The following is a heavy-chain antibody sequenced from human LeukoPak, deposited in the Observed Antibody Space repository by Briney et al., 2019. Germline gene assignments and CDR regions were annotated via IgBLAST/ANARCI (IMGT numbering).Heavy chain of an antibody. V-gene: IGHV1-2*02. CDR3: ARDWGDCSSTSCYLNWFDP. J-gene: IGHJ5*02. D-gene: IGHD2-2*01. CDR2: INPNSGGT. Sequence: ASVKVSCKASGYTFTGYYMHWVRQVPGQGLEWMGWINPNSGGTNYAQKFQGRVTMTRDTSISTAYMELSRLRSDDTAVYYCARDWGDCSSTSCYLNWFDPWGQGTLVTVSS. CDR1: GYTFTGYY.